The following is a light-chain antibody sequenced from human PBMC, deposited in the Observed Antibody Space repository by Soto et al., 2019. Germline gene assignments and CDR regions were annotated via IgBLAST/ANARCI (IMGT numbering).Light chain of an antibody. J-gene: IGKJ1*01. CDR3: QQYNDRPGT. CDR2: STS. V-gene: IGKV3-15*01. Sequence: EIVMTQPPATLSVSPGERATLSCRASQSVSSNLAWFQQKPGQAPRLLIYSTSTRATGIPVRFSGSGSGTEFTLTISSLQSEDFAVYYCQQYNDRPGTFGQGTKVDIK. CDR1: QSVSSN.